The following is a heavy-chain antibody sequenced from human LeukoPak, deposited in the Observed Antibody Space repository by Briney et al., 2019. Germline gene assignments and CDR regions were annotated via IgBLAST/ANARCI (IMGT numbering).Heavy chain of an antibody. CDR3: AREGDYSNYPTAYYYYRMDV. V-gene: IGHV3-21*01. Sequence: GGSLRLSCAASGFTFSSYSMNGVRQAPGKGLEWVSSISSSSSYIYYADSVKGRFTISRDNAKNSLYLQMNSLRAEDTAVYYCAREGDYSNYPTAYYYYRMDVWGHGTTVTVSS. J-gene: IGHJ6*02. CDR1: GFTFSSYS. CDR2: ISSSSSYI. D-gene: IGHD4-11*01.